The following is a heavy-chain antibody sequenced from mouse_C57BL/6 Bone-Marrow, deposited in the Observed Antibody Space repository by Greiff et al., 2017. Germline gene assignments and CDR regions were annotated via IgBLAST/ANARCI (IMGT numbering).Heavy chain of an antibody. Sequence: EVQLQQSGPELVKPGASVKIPCKASGYTFTDYNMDWVKQSHGKSLEWIGDINPNNGGTIYNQKFKGKATLTVEKSSSTAYMELRSLTSEDTAVYYCARGIYYGNYARYAMDYWGQGTSVTVSS. CDR3: ARGIYYGNYARYAMDY. CDR1: GYTFTDYN. V-gene: IGHV1-18*01. D-gene: IGHD2-1*01. J-gene: IGHJ4*01. CDR2: INPNNGGT.